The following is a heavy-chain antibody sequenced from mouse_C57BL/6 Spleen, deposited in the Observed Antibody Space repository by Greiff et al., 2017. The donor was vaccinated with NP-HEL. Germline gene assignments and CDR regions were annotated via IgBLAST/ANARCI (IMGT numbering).Heavy chain of an antibody. D-gene: IGHD2-4*01. CDR2: IWSGGST. V-gene: IGHV2-2*01. Sequence: VQLQQSGPGLVQPSQSLSITCTVSGFSLTSYGVHWVRQSPGKGLEWLGVIWSGGSTDYNAAFISRLSISKDNSTSQVFFKMNRLQADDTAIYYCARYYDDWYFDVGGTGTTVTVSS. J-gene: IGHJ1*03. CDR3: ARYYDDWYFDV. CDR1: GFSLTSYG.